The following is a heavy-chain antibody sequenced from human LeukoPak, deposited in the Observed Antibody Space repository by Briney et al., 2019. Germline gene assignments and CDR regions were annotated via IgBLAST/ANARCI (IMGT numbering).Heavy chain of an antibody. CDR3: AKWIFGVVIGPFDY. Sequence: GWALRLSCAGSGLTFSSYVMSWVGQAPGRGLEGVAAISGSGGSTYYADSVKGRFTISRDNSKNTLYLQMNSLRAEDTAVYYCAKWIFGVVIGPFDYWGQGTLVTVSS. D-gene: IGHD3-3*01. V-gene: IGHV3-23*01. CDR2: ISGSGGST. J-gene: IGHJ4*02. CDR1: GLTFSSYV.